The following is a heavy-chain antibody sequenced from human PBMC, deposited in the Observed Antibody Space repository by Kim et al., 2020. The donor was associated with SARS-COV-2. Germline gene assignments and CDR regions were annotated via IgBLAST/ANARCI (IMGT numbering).Heavy chain of an antibody. CDR2: IYHSGST. Sequence: SETLSLTCAVSGGSISSSNWWSWVRQPPGKGLEWIGEIYHSGSTNYNPSLKSRVTISVDKSKNQFSLKLSSVTAADTAVYYCARLVATIEGWFDPWGQGTLVTVSS. J-gene: IGHJ5*02. D-gene: IGHD5-12*01. CDR1: GGSISSSNW. V-gene: IGHV4-4*02. CDR3: ARLVATIEGWFDP.